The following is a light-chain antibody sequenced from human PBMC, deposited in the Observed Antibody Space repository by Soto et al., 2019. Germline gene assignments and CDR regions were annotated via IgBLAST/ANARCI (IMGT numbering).Light chain of an antibody. CDR2: DAS. CDR1: QDISNY. Sequence: DIQMTQSPSSLSASVGDRVTITCQASQDISNYLNWYQQKPGKAPKLLIYDASNLETGVPSRFSGSGSGTDFTFTISSLQPEDIATYYCQQYDILPPITFGQGTRLEIK. CDR3: QQYDILPPIT. V-gene: IGKV1-33*01. J-gene: IGKJ5*01.